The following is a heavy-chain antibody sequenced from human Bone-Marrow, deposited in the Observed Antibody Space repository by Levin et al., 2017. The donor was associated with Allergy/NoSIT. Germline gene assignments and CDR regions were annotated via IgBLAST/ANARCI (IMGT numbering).Heavy chain of an antibody. CDR3: ARFSLHCSGGSCYQYYYYGMDV. CDR2: INHSGST. CDR1: GGSFSGYY. D-gene: IGHD2-15*01. Sequence: ESLKISCAVYGGSFSGYYWSWIRQPPGKGLEWIGEINHSGSTNYNPSLKSRVTISVDTSKNQFSLKLSSVTAADTAVYYCARFSLHCSGGSCYQYYYYGMDVWGQGTTVTVSS. V-gene: IGHV4-34*01. J-gene: IGHJ6*02.